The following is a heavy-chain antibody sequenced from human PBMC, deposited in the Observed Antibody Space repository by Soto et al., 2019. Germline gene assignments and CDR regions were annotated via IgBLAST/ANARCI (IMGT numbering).Heavy chain of an antibody. J-gene: IGHJ6*02. D-gene: IGHD2-2*01. CDR2: IIPIFGTA. CDR1: GGTFSSYA. CDR3: AGYCSSTSCYPLTPYYYYGMDV. Sequence: SVKVSCKASGGTFSSYAISWVRQAPGQGLEWMGGIIPIFGTANYAQKFQGRVTITADESTSTAYMELSSLRSEDTAVYYCAGYCSSTSCYPLTPYYYYGMDVWGQGTTVTVS. V-gene: IGHV1-69*13.